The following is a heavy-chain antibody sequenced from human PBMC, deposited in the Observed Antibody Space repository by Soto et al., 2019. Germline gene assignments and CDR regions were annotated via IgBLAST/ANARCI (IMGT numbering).Heavy chain of an antibody. CDR2: INHSGST. V-gene: IGHV4-34*01. CDR1: GGSFSGYY. CDR3: ARRSRQWLVL. D-gene: IGHD6-19*01. J-gene: IGHJ4*02. Sequence: SETLSLTCAVYGGSFSGYYWSWIRQPPGKGLEWIGEINHSGSTNYNPSLKSRVTISVDTSKNQFSLKLSSVTAADTAVYYCARRSRQWLVLWAQGTLVTV.